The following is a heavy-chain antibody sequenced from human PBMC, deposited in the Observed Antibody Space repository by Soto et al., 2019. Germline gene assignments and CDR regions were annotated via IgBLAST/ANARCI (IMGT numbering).Heavy chain of an antibody. V-gene: IGHV3-23*01. D-gene: IGHD1-26*01. CDR3: VKEGKMGVEGFDF. Sequence: QLLESGGDLVQPGGSLRLSCVTSGFTFSDHAMHWVRQAPGEGLEWVSGIRGDLVTTPYADSVKGRFTISRDNSKNTLYLQMNSLRAEDTAIYYCVKEGKMGVEGFDFWGQGTLVTVSS. CDR1: GFTFSDHA. J-gene: IGHJ4*02. CDR2: IRGDLVTT.